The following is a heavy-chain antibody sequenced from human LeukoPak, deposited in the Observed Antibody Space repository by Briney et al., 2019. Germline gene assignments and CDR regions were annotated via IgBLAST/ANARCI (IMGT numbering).Heavy chain of an antibody. CDR3: ASPTGEYCSGGSCYGY. V-gene: IGHV5-10-1*01. CDR1: GYSFTSYW. CDR2: IDPSDSYT. Sequence: PGESLQISCKGSGYSFTSYWISWVRQMPGKGLEWMGRIDPSDSYTNYSPSFQGHVTISADKSISTAYLQWSSLKASDTAMYYCASPTGEYCSGGSCYGYWGQGTLVTVSS. D-gene: IGHD2-15*01. J-gene: IGHJ4*02.